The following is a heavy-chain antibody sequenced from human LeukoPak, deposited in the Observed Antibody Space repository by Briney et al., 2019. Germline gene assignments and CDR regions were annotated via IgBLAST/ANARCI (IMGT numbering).Heavy chain of an antibody. D-gene: IGHD2-2*01. CDR2: LNPSGGST. J-gene: IGHJ4*02. V-gene: IGHV1-46*01. CDR3: AKDGSPYASRYFDY. CDR1: GYTFTSYY. Sequence: WASVKVSCKASGYTFTSYYMHRVRQTPGQGPEWMGILNPSGGSTNYAQKFQGRVTMTRDTSTSTVYMELSSLRSEDTAVYYCAKDGSPYASRYFDYWGQGTLVTVSS.